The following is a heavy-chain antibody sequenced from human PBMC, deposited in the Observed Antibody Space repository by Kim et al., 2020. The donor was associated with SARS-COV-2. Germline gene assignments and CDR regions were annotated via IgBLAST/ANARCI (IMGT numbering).Heavy chain of an antibody. CDR2: INSDGSST. CDR1: GFTFSSYW. J-gene: IGHJ4*02. CDR3: ARVGGIAATFDY. V-gene: IGHV3-74*01. D-gene: IGHD6-13*01. Sequence: GGSLRLSCAASGFTFSSYWMHWVRQAPGKGLVWVSRINSDGSSTSYADSVKGRFTISRDNAKNTLYLQMNSLRAEDTAVYYCARVGGIAATFDYWGQGTLVTVSS.